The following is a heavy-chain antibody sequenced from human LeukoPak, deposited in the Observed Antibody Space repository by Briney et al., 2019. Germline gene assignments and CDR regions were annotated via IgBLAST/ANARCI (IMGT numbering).Heavy chain of an antibody. Sequence: GGSLRLSCAASGFTFSSYSMNWVRQAPGKGLEWVSSISSSSSYIYYADSVKGRFTISRDNAKNSLYLQMNSLRAEDTAVYYCARVRYDYAPGGFDYWGQGTLVTVSS. CDR3: ARVRYDYAPGGFDY. D-gene: IGHD3-16*01. CDR1: GFTFSSYS. CDR2: ISSSSSYI. J-gene: IGHJ4*02. V-gene: IGHV3-21*01.